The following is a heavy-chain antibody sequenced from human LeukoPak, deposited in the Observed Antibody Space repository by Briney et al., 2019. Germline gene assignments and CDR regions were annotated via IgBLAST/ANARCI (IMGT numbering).Heavy chain of an antibody. V-gene: IGHV3-30-3*01. CDR3: ARGGESTFWSGYHKGPFDY. Sequence: PGRSLRLSCAASGFTFSSYAMHWVRQAPGKGLEWVAVISYDGSNKYYADSVKGRFTISRDNSKNTLYLQMNSLRAEDTAVYYCARGGESTFWSGYHKGPFDYWGQGTLVTVSS. CDR1: GFTFSSYA. J-gene: IGHJ4*02. CDR2: ISYDGSNK. D-gene: IGHD3-3*01.